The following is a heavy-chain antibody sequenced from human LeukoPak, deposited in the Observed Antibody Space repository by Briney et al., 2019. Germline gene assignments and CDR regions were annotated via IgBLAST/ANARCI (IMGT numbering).Heavy chain of an antibody. CDR3: TRDLMDYDVSTGLHHYYMDV. Sequence: GGSLRLSCVASGFTFSSYWMHWVRQDPRKGLVWVSRINGDGRNINYADSVRGRFTISRDNAKNTLFLQMNTLRVEDAAVYYCTRDLMDYDVSTGLHHYYMDVWGQGTTVTVSS. CDR2: INGDGRNI. CDR1: GFTFSSYW. V-gene: IGHV3-74*01. D-gene: IGHD3-9*01. J-gene: IGHJ6*02.